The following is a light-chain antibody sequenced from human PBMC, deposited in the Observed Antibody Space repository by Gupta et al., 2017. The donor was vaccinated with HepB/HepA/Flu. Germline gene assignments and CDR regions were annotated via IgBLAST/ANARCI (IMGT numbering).Light chain of an antibody. CDR2: TNN. J-gene: IGLJ3*02. V-gene: IGLV1-44*01. CDR3: AAWDDSLNGWV. CDR1: SSNIGSNP. Sequence: SVLTQPPSASGTPGQRVTISCSGSSSNIGSNPVTWYQQLPGAAPKLLIYTNNQRPSGVPDRISGSKSGTSASLAISGLQSEDEADYYCAAWDDSLNGWVFGGGTKLTVL.